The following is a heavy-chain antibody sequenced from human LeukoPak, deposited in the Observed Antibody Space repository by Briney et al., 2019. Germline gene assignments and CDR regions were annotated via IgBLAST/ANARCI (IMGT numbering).Heavy chain of an antibody. Sequence: GGSLRLSCAASGFTFNAYAMGWVRQAPGKGLEWVSDISRDGGDSTYYADSVKGRSTISRDNSKNTVYLQMNSLRAEDTAVYYCAKDRGYAYGAIDFWGQGTLVTVSS. CDR2: ISRDGGDST. CDR1: GFTFNAYA. CDR3: AKDRGYAYGAIDF. D-gene: IGHD3-16*01. V-gene: IGHV3-23*01. J-gene: IGHJ4*02.